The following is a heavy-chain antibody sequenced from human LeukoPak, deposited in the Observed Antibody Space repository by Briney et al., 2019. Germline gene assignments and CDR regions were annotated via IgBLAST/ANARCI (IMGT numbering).Heavy chain of an antibody. D-gene: IGHD3-10*01. V-gene: IGHV4-59*01. CDR3: ARDRELGY. CDR1: GGSISSYY. CDR2: IYYSGST. J-gene: IGHJ4*02. Sequence: SETLSLTCTVSGGSISSYYWSWIRQPPGKGLEWIGYIYYSGSTNYNPSLKSRVTISVDTSKNQFSLKLSSVTAADTAVYYCARDRELGYWGQGTLVTVSS.